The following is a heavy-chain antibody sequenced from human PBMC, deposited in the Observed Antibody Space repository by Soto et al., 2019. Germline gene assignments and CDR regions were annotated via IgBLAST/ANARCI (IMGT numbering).Heavy chain of an antibody. J-gene: IGHJ4*02. V-gene: IGHV3-23*01. D-gene: IGHD1-26*01. CDR2: ISGTGGST. CDR1: GFAFSSYS. CDR3: AKELATFNDY. Sequence: PGESLKISCAASGFAFSSYSMNWVRQAPGKGLEWVSSISGTGGSTYYADSVKGRFTISRDNSKNTLYLQMNSLRAEDTAVYYCAKELATFNDYWGQGTLVTVSS.